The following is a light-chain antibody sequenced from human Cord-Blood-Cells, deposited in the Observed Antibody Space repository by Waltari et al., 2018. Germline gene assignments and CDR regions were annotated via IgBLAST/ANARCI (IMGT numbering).Light chain of an antibody. CDR3: SSYAGSNSYG. V-gene: IGLV2-8*01. CDR1: SSDVGGYNY. CDR2: EVS. J-gene: IGLJ1*01. Sequence: QSALTQPPSASGSPGQSVTISCTGTSSDVGGYNYVSWYQQHPGKAPKLMIYEVSKRPAGVPERFSGSKSGNTASLTVSGLQAEDEADYYCSSYAGSNSYGFGTGTKVTVL.